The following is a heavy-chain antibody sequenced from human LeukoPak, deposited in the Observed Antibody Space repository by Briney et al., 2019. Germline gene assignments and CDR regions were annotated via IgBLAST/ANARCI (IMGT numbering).Heavy chain of an antibody. CDR2: INPNSGGT. D-gene: IGHD3-3*01. CDR3: ARGGLWSGLNWFDP. V-gene: IGHV1-2*02. Sequence: ASVKVSCKASGYTFTGYYMHWVRQAPGQGLEWMGWINPNSGGTNYAQKFQGRVTMTRDTSISTAYMELSSLRSEDTAVYYCARGGLWSGLNWFDPWGQGTLVTASS. J-gene: IGHJ5*02. CDR1: GYTFTGYY.